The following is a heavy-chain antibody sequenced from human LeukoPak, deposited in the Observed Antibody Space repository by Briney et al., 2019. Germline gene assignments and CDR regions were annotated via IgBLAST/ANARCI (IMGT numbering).Heavy chain of an antibody. CDR2: INHSGST. Sequence: SETLSLTCAVYGGSFSGYYWSWIRQAPGKGLEWIREINHSGSTNYNPSLKSRVTISVDTSKNQFSLKLSSVTAADTAVYYCARGPDNYVWGSYRLDYWGQGTLVTVSS. D-gene: IGHD3-16*02. CDR3: ARGPDNYVWGSYRLDY. J-gene: IGHJ4*02. V-gene: IGHV4-34*01. CDR1: GGSFSGYY.